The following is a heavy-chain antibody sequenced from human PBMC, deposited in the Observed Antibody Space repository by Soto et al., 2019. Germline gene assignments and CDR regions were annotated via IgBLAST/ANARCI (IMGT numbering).Heavy chain of an antibody. CDR1: GFTSSSYG. J-gene: IGHJ4*02. CDR3: ARDAPAYSGYDY. D-gene: IGHD3-16*01. V-gene: IGHV3-33*01. CDR2: IWYDGSNK. Sequence: GGSLRLSCAASGFTSSSYGMHWVRQAPGKGLEWVAVIWYDGSNKYYADSVKGRFTISRDNSKNTLYLQMNSLRAEDTAVYYCARDAPAYSGYDYWGQGTLVTVSS.